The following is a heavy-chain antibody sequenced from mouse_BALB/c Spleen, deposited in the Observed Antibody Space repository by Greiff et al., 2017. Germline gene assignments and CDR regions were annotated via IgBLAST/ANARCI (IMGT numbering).Heavy chain of an antibody. CDR1: GYTFTSYW. J-gene: IGHJ3*01. D-gene: IGHD1-1*01. CDR2: IYPSDSYT. CDR3: TRDYYGSRAWFAY. Sequence: VQLQQPGAELVRPGASVKLSCKASGYTFTSYWINWVKQRPGQGLEWIGNIYPSDSYTNYNQKFKDKATLTVDKSSSTAYMQLSSPTSEDSAVYYCTRDYYGSRAWFAYWGQGTLVTVSA. V-gene: IGHV1-69*02.